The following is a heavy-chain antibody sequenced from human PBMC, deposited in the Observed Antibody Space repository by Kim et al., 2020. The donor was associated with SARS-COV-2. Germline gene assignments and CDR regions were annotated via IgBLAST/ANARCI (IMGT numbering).Heavy chain of an antibody. CDR1: GYTFTSYA. J-gene: IGHJ2*01. V-gene: IGHV1-3*01. CDR2: INAGNGNT. Sequence: ASVKVSCKASGYTFTSYAMHWVRQAPGQRLEWMGWINAGNGNTKYSQKFQGRVTITRDTSASTAYMELSSLRSEDTAVYYCARVAGSGWYTHYWYFDLWGRGTLVTVSS. D-gene: IGHD6-19*01. CDR3: ARVAGSGWYTHYWYFDL.